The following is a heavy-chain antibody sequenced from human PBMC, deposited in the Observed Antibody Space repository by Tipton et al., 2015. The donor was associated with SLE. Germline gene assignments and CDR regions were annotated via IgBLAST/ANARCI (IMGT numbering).Heavy chain of an antibody. D-gene: IGHD3-3*01. V-gene: IGHV3-7*01. CDR2: IDQDGTEK. Sequence: SLRLSCAASGFTFSTYGMHWVRQAPGKGLEWVANIDQDGTEKKYVDSVKGRFTISRDNAKNSLYLQMNSLRAEDTAVYYCAREVSAFWSGYYDYWGQGTLVTVSP. CDR3: AREVSAFWSGYYDY. CDR1: GFTFSTYG. J-gene: IGHJ4*02.